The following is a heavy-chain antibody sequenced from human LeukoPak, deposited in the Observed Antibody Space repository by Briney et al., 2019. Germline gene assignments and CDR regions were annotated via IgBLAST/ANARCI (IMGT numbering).Heavy chain of an antibody. J-gene: IGHJ6*02. CDR3: AKDHGNSADTFHPMGMDV. Sequence: PGGSLSLSCAASGFTFSSYGMHWVRQAPGKGLEWVAVIWYDGSNKYYADSVKGRFTISRDNSKNTLYLQMNSLRAEDTAVYYCAKDHGNSADTFHPMGMDVWGQGTTVTVSS. CDR1: GFTFSSYG. V-gene: IGHV3-30*02. CDR2: IWYDGSNK. D-gene: IGHD2-15*01.